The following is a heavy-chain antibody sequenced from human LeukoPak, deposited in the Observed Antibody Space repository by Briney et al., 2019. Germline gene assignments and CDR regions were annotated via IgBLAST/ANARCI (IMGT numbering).Heavy chain of an antibody. Sequence: ASVKVSCKASGYTFTSYGISWVRQAPGQGLEWMGRISAYNGNTNYAQKLQGRVTMTTDTSTSTAYMELRSLRSDDTAVYYCARVKSVIAMIVGGDYFDYWGQGTLVTVSS. V-gene: IGHV1-18*01. D-gene: IGHD3-22*01. CDR2: ISAYNGNT. CDR3: ARVKSVIAMIVGGDYFDY. CDR1: GYTFTSYG. J-gene: IGHJ4*02.